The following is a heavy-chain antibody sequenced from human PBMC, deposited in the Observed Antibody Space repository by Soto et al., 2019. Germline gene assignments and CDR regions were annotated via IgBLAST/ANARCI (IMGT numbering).Heavy chain of an antibody. D-gene: IGHD3-10*01. J-gene: IGHJ5*02. CDR1: GFTFSSYS. V-gene: IGHV3-21*01. Sequence: GGSLRLSCAASGFTFSSYSMNWVRQAPGKGLEWVSSISSSSSYIYYADSVKGRFTISRDNAKNSLYLQMNSLRAEDTAVYYCARHGVYGSGSYNWFDPWGQGTLVTVSS. CDR3: ARHGVYGSGSYNWFDP. CDR2: ISSSSSYI.